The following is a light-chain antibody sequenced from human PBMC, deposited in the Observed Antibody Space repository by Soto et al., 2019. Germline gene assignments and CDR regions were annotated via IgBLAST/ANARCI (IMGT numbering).Light chain of an antibody. CDR2: GAS. Sequence: EIELTQSPGTLSLSPGERATLSCRASQSVSSSYLASYQQKPGQAPRLLIYGASSRATGIPDRFSGSGSGTDFTLTISRLEPEDFAVYYCQQYGSSPYTFGQGTKLEIK. V-gene: IGKV3-20*01. CDR1: QSVSSSY. J-gene: IGKJ2*01. CDR3: QQYGSSPYT.